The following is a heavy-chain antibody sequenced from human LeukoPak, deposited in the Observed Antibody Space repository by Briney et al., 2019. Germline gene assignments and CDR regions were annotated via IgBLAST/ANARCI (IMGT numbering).Heavy chain of an antibody. CDR1: GFTFSSYE. D-gene: IGHD3-10*01. CDR3: TKDHYYGSGTYTNYHMDV. Sequence: GGSLRLSCAASGFTFSSYEMNWVRQAPGKGLEWVTFIRYDGSSEYYADSVKGRFTISRDNSKDTLYLQMSNLRTDDTAVYYCTKDHYYGSGTYTNYHMDVWGTGTAVIISS. J-gene: IGHJ6*03. V-gene: IGHV3-30*02. CDR2: IRYDGSSE.